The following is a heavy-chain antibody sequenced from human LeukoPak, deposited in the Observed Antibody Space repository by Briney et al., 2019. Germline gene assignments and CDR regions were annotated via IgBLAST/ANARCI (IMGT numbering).Heavy chain of an antibody. V-gene: IGHV3-53*01. D-gene: IGHD4-17*01. CDR3: ARVGGDRVAY. CDR2: MYNNGNT. J-gene: IGHJ4*02. CDR1: GLTVSSKY. Sequence: GGSLRLSCAASGLTVSSKYMSWVRQAPGKGLEWVSVMYNNGNTHYADSVKGRFTISRDNVKNMLYLQVNSLRPEDTAVYYCARVGGDRVAYWGQGTLVTVSS.